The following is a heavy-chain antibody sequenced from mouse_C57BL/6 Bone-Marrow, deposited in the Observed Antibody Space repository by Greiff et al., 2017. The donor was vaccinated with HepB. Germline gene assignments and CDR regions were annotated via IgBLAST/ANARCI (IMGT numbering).Heavy chain of an antibody. J-gene: IGHJ2*01. CDR2: IDPSDSYT. CDR3: ANLLDYFDY. CDR1: GYTFTSYW. Sequence: VQLQQPGAELVMPGASVKLSCKASGYTFTSYWMHWVKQRPGQGLEWIGEIDPSDSYTNYNQKFKGKSTLTVDKSSSTAYMQLSSLTSEDSAVYYCANLLDYFDYWGQGTTLTVSS. V-gene: IGHV1-69*01.